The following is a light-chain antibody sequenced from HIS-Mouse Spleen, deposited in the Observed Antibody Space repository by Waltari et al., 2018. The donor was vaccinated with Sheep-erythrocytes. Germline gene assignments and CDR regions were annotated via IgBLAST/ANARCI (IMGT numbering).Light chain of an antibody. Sequence: QSVLTQPPSASGTPGQRVTISCSGSSSNIGSNTVNWYQQLPGTAPKLLIYSNNQRRSGVPDRFSGSKSGTSASLALSGLQSEDEADYYCAAWDDSLNGYVFGTGTKVTVL. CDR3: AAWDDSLNGYV. V-gene: IGLV1-44*01. J-gene: IGLJ1*01. CDR1: SSNIGSNT. CDR2: SNN.